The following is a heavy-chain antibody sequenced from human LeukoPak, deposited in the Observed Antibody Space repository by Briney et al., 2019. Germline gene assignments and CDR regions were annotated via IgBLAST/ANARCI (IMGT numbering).Heavy chain of an antibody. CDR2: INPNSGDT. D-gene: IGHD6-13*01. Sequence: PGASVKVSCKASEYTFSVYHIHWLRLAPGQRLEWMAWINPNSGDTNYAQKFQGRVTMTRDTSISTVYMEVSSLRFDDTAVYYCALIPGGSWAFDFWGQGTLVSVSS. J-gene: IGHJ4*02. CDR3: ALIPGGSWAFDF. V-gene: IGHV1-2*02. CDR1: EYTFSVYH.